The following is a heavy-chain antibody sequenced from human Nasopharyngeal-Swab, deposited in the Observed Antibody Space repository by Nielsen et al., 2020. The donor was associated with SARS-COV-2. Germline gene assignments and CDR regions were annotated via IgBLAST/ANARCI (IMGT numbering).Heavy chain of an antibody. J-gene: IGHJ4*02. CDR2: ISSSSSYI. V-gene: IGHV3-21*01. Sequence: VRQAPGKGLEWVSSISSSSSYIYYADSVKGRFTISRDNAKNSLYLQMNSLRAEDTAVYYCALEGSGSYYTYYFDYWGQGTLFTFSS. D-gene: IGHD3-10*01. CDR3: ALEGSGSYYTYYFDY.